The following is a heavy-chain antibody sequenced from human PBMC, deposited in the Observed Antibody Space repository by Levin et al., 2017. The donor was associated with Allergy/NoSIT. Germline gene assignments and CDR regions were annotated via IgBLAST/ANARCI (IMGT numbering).Heavy chain of an antibody. V-gene: IGHV5-51*01. J-gene: IGHJ4*02. CDR1: GYSFTSYW. CDR2: IYPGDSDT. CDR3: ARLTATLPGQYYFDY. D-gene: IGHD6-25*01. Sequence: PGGSLRLSCKGSGYSFTSYWIGWVRQMPGKGLEWMGIIYPGDSDTRYSPSFQGQVTISADKSISTAYLQWSSLKASDTAMYYCARLTATLPGQYYFDYWGQGTLVTVSS.